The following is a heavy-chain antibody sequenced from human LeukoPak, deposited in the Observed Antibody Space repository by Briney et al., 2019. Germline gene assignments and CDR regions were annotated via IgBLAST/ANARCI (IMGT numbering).Heavy chain of an antibody. CDR3: AKEGGYCSGGSCYYYFDY. D-gene: IGHD2-15*01. CDR2: ISSSGSTI. J-gene: IGHJ4*02. V-gene: IGHV3-11*01. CDR1: GFTFSDYY. Sequence: GGSLRLSCAASGFTFSDYYMSWIHQAPGKGLEWVSYISSSGSTIYYADSVKGRFTISRDNSKNTLYLQMNSLRAEDTAVYYCAKEGGYCSGGSCYYYFDYWGQGTLVTVSS.